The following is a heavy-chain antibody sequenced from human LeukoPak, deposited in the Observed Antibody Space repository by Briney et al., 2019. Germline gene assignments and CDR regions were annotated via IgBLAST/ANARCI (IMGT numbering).Heavy chain of an antibody. Sequence: KSSETLSLTCTVSGGSIGAYYWSWIRQPPGKGLEWIGYIYYSGTTNYNSSLKSRVTISVDTSNNQLSLKLSSMTAADTAVHYCVRHRYYDSNFDYWGQGILVTVSS. D-gene: IGHD3-22*01. CDR2: IYYSGTT. CDR3: VRHRYYDSNFDY. CDR1: GGSIGAYY. J-gene: IGHJ4*02. V-gene: IGHV4-59*08.